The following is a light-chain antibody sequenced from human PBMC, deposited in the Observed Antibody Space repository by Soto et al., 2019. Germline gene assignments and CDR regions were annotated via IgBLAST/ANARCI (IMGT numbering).Light chain of an antibody. CDR1: QSVSSY. J-gene: IGKJ1*01. Sequence: DMVLTQSPATLSLYPGETGTLSCRASQSVSSYLAWYQQKPGQAPRLLIYDASNRATGIPARFSGSGSGTDFTLTIRRLEPEDFAVYYCQQRWTFGQGTKVDIK. CDR2: DAS. V-gene: IGKV3-11*01. CDR3: QQRWT.